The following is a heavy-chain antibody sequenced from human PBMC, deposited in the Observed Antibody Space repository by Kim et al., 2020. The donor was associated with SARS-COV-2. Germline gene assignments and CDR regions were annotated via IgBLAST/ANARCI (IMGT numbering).Heavy chain of an antibody. D-gene: IGHD6-13*01. CDR3: ARDRPSKGIAAAGLDY. CDR1: GGSISSSSYY. CDR2: IYYSGST. V-gene: IGHV4-39*07. Sequence: SETLSLTCTVSGGSISSSSYYWGWIRQPPGKGLEWIGSIYYSGSTYYNPSLKSRVTISVDTSKNQFSLKLSSVTAADTAVYYCARDRPSKGIAAAGLDY. J-gene: IGHJ4*01.